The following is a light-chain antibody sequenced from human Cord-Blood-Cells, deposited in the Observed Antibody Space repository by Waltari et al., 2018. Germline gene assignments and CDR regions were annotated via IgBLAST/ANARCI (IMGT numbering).Light chain of an antibody. Sequence: SYVLTQPPSVSVAPGKTARITCGGNNIGSKSVHWSQQKPGQAPVLVSYYDSDRPSGIPERFSGSNSGNTATRTMSRVEGGDEADYYCQVWDSSSDHVVCGGGTKLTVL. CDR1: NIGSKS. J-gene: IGLJ2*01. V-gene: IGLV3-21*04. CDR2: YDS. CDR3: QVWDSSSDHVV.